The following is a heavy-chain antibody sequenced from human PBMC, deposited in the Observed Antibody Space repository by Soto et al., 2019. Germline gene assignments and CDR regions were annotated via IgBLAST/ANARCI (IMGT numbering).Heavy chain of an antibody. CDR1: GFTXGSAY. CDR3: ARDPWVGDIGDY. Sequence: DVQLVESGGGLVLRGESLRLSCAASGFTXGSAYMSWVRQAPGKGLEWVAGIYSGGNTYYADSVKGRFTISRDTSKNRLYLQMTSLRAEDAAIYYCARDPWVGDIGDYWGQGTLVTVSS. CDR2: IYSGGNT. J-gene: IGHJ4*02. D-gene: IGHD4-17*01. V-gene: IGHV3-66*01.